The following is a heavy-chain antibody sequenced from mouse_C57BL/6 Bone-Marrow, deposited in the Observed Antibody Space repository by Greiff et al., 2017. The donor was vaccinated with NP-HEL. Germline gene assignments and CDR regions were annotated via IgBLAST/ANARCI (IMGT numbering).Heavy chain of an antibody. CDR2: IHPNSGST. CDR3: AKPTTPKARWYFDV. V-gene: IGHV1-64*01. CDR1: GYTFTSYW. Sequence: QVQLQQPGAELVKPGASVKLSCKASGYTFTSYWMHWVKQRPGQGLEWIGMIHPNSGSTNYNEKFKSKATLTVDKSSSTAYMQLSSLTSEDSAVYFCAKPTTPKARWYFDVWGTGTTVTVSS. J-gene: IGHJ1*03. D-gene: IGHD3-1*01.